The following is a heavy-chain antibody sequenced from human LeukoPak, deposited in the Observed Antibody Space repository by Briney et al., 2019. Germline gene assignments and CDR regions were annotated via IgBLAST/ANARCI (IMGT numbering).Heavy chain of an antibody. CDR3: ARELIWFGELLNYYYMDV. Sequence: GGSLRLSCAASGFTFSSYSMNWVRQAPGKGLEWVSSISSSSSYIYYADSVKGRFTISRDNAKNSLYLQMNSLRAEDTAVYYCARELIWFGELLNYYYMDVWGKGTTVTISS. CDR2: ISSSSSYI. CDR1: GFTFSSYS. J-gene: IGHJ6*03. D-gene: IGHD3-10*01. V-gene: IGHV3-21*01.